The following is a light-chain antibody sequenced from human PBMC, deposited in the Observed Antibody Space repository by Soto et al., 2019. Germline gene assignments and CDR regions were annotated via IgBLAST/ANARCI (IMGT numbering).Light chain of an antibody. CDR1: QSISSY. CDR3: QHYNSYSEA. CDR2: DAS. J-gene: IGKJ1*01. V-gene: IGKV3-11*01. Sequence: EVVLTQSPATLSLSPGERATLSCRASQSISSYLAWYHQKPGQAPRLLIYDASNRATGIPARFSGSGSGTDFTLPISSLEPEDFATYYCQHYNSYSEAFGQGTKVAIK.